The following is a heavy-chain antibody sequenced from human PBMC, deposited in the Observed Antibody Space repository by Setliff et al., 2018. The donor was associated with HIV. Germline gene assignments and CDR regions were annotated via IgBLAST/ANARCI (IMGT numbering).Heavy chain of an antibody. CDR1: VYTLSSHY. J-gene: IGHJ4*02. D-gene: IGHD3-3*01. CDR2: INPHTGGT. CDR3: ARDLRNSNTLFGVLNFVFDL. V-gene: IGHV1-2*02. Sequence: GASVKVSCKSSVYTLSSHYIHWLRQAPGHRTEWVGWINPHTGGTNFAQKFQGRITMTSDTSVNKVFIELSRLKSDDKALYYCARDLRNSNTLFGVLNFVFDLWGQGTLVTVSS.